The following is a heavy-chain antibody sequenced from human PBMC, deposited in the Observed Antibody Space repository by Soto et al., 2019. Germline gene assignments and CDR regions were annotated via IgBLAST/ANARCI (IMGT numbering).Heavy chain of an antibody. CDR2: IWYDGSNK. J-gene: IGHJ4*02. CDR3: ARDLHSVVVVTATLLPSGFAY. CDR1: GFTFSSYG. D-gene: IGHD2-21*02. Sequence: QVQLVESGGGVVQPGRSLRLSCAASGFTFSSYGMHWVRQAPGKGLEWVAVIWYDGSNKYYADSVKGRFTISRDNSKNXLXLXXNSLRAEDTAVYYCARDLHSVVVVTATLLPSGFAYWGQGTLVTVSS. V-gene: IGHV3-33*01.